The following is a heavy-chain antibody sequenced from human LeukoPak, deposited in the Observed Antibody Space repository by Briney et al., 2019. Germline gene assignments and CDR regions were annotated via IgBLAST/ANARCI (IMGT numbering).Heavy chain of an antibody. D-gene: IGHD1-26*01. CDR1: GFTFSSYG. J-gene: IGHJ4*02. Sequence: PGRSPRLSCAASGFTFSSYGMHWVRQAPGKGLVWVSHITTDGSGTSYADSVKGRFTISRDNAKNTLYLQMNSLRAEDTAVYYCARGAIVGANFDYWGQGTLVTVSS. CDR2: ITTDGSGT. V-gene: IGHV3-74*01. CDR3: ARGAIVGANFDY.